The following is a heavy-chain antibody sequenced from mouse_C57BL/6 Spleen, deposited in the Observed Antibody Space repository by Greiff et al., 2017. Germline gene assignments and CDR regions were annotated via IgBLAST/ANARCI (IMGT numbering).Heavy chain of an antibody. D-gene: IGHD4-1*01. CDR2: ISYDGSN. CDR1: GYSITSGYY. Sequence: EVQLQESGPGLVKPSQSLSLTCSVTGYSITSGYYWNWIRQFPGNKLEWMGYISYDGSNNYNPSLKNRISITRDTSKNQFFLKLNSVTTEDTATYYCARVGLWYFDVWGTGTTVTVSS. J-gene: IGHJ1*03. CDR3: ARVGLWYFDV. V-gene: IGHV3-6*01.